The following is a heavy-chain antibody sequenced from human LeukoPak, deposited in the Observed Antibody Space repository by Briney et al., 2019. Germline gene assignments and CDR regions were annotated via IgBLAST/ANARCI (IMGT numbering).Heavy chain of an antibody. J-gene: IGHJ3*02. CDR3: ARGPQSVGRGAFDI. CDR1: GGTFSSYA. Sequence: SVKVSCKASGGTFSSYAISWVRQAPGQGLERMGGIIPIFGTANYAQKFQGRVTITADESTSTAYMELSSLRSEDTAVYYCARGPQSVGRGAFDIWGQGTMVTVSS. CDR2: IIPIFGTA. V-gene: IGHV1-69*13.